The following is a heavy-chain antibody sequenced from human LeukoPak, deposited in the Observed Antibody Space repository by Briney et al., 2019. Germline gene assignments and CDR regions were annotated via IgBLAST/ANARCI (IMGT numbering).Heavy chain of an antibody. CDR1: GFTFSSYA. CDR3: AKDWSEYYGSGSFDY. D-gene: IGHD3-10*01. J-gene: IGHJ4*02. V-gene: IGHV3-23*01. CDR2: ISGSGGST. Sequence: GGSRRLSCAASGFTFSSYAMSWVRQAPGKGLEWVSAISGSGGSTYYADSVKGRFTISRDNSKNTLYLQMNSLRAEDTAVYYCAKDWSEYYGSGSFDYWGQGTLVTVSS.